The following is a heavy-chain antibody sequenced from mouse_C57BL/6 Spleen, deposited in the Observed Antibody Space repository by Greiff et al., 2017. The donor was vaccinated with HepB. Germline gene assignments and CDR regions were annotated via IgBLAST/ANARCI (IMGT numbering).Heavy chain of an antibody. CDR1: GYTFTSYW. Sequence: QVQLQQPGAELVKPGASVKLSCKASGYTFTSYWMQWVKQRPGQGLEWIGEIDPSDSYTNYNQKFKGKATLTVDTSSSTAYMQLSSLTSEDSAVYYCARRGPWGTGDYWGQGTTLTVSS. J-gene: IGHJ2*01. CDR2: IDPSDSYT. V-gene: IGHV1-50*01. CDR3: ARRGPWGTGDY. D-gene: IGHD3-3*01.